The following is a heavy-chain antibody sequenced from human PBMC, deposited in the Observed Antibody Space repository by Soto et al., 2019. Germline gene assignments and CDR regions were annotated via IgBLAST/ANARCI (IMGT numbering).Heavy chain of an antibody. CDR1: GYTFTGYY. CDR2: IGPNRGDT. V-gene: IGHV1-2*02. Sequence: QVQLVQSGAEVKKSGASVKVSCKASGYTFTGYYIHWVRQAPGQGLEWMGEIGPNRGDTKYAQKFQGRVTMTRDTSISTVYMELSHLSPDDTAVYYCGRGRSGELVVFYWGQGTLVTVYS. CDR3: GRGRSGELVVFY. J-gene: IGHJ4*02. D-gene: IGHD1-7*01.